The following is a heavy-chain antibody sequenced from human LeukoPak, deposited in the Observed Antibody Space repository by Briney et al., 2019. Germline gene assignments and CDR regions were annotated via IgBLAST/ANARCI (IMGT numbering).Heavy chain of an antibody. D-gene: IGHD5-12*01. J-gene: IGHJ4*02. Sequence: PSETLSLTCAVSAGSISSSSHHWGWIRQSPGKGLEWIGSVYYGRTTYSNPSLNSRVTISVVTSRNQFSLQLNSVTAADTAVYYCVRHDGRGGATMGALDSWGQGSLVTVSP. CDR2: VYYGRTT. CDR1: AGSISSSSHH. V-gene: IGHV4-39*01. CDR3: VRHDGRGGATMGALDS.